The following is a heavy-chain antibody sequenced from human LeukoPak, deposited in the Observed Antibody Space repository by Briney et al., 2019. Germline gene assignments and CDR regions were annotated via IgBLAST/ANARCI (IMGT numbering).Heavy chain of an antibody. J-gene: IGHJ4*02. Sequence: ASVKVSCKASGYTFTGYYIHWVRQAPGQGLEWMGWINPNTGGTKYAQKFQGRVTMTRDTSISTAYMQLSRLRSDDTAVYYCARDLGDYVTTPTLDYWGQRTLVTVSS. D-gene: IGHD4-17*01. CDR1: GYTFTGYY. V-gene: IGHV1-2*02. CDR2: INPNTGGT. CDR3: ARDLGDYVTTPTLDY.